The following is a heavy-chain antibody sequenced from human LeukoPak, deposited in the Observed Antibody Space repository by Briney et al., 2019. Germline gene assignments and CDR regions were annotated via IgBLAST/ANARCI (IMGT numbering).Heavy chain of an antibody. CDR3: ARSLVGYDSSGGY. D-gene: IGHD3-22*01. J-gene: IGHJ4*02. CDR1: GFTFSGSD. Sequence: GGSLRLSCAASGFTFSGSDMHWVRQAPGKGMEWVGRTRSKASNYATAYAASVKGRCTISRDDSKTTAYLQMNSLKTEDTAVYYCARSLVGYDSSGGYLGQGTLVTVSS. CDR2: TRSKASNYAT. V-gene: IGHV3-73*01.